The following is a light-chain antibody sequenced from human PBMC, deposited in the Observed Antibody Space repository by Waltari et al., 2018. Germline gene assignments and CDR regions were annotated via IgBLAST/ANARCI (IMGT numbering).Light chain of an antibody. CDR1: QSVFSSSSNKNQ. J-gene: IGKJ2*01. CDR2: WAS. V-gene: IGKV4-1*01. Sequence: DIVMTQSPDSLAVSLGERATIHCKSSQSVFSSSSNKNQLAWYQQKPGQPPKLLIYWASTRESGVPVRFSGSGSGTDFPLTISSLEAEDAALYFCHQYFDTPQTFGQGTRLEIK. CDR3: HQYFDTPQT.